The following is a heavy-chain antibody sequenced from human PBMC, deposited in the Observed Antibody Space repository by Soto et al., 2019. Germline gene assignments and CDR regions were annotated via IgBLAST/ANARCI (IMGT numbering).Heavy chain of an antibody. CDR1: GFTVSSYA. CDR2: ISGSGST. CDR3: AKALRFTFTTGYYMDV. V-gene: IGHV3-23*01. D-gene: IGHD3-16*01. Sequence: EVQLLESGGRLVQPGGSLRLSCAASGFTVSSYAMSWVRQAPGKGLEWVSVISGSGSTYSADSVKGRFTISRDSSKNTVYLQMNSLRAEDTAVYYCAKALRFTFTTGYYMDVWGRGTTVTVSS. J-gene: IGHJ6*03.